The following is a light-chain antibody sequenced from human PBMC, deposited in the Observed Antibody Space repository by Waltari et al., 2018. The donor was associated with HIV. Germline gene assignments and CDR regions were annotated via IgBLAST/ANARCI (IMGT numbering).Light chain of an antibody. CDR2: RDT. J-gene: IGLJ2*01. CDR3: QAWDSSTAV. CDR1: KLGDKY. Sequence: SYELTQPPSVSVSPGQTASINCSGDKLGDKYACWYQQKSGQSPVLVIYRDTQRPSGIPDRFSGSNSGNTATLTISGTQTMDEADYYCQAWDSSTAVFGGGTKLTVL. V-gene: IGLV3-1*01.